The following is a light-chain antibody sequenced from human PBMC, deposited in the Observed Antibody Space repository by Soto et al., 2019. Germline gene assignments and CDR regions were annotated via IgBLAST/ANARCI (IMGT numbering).Light chain of an antibody. CDR1: QSVSSY. CDR3: QQYGSSGT. CDR2: DAS. V-gene: IGKV3-11*01. Sequence: EIVLTQSPSTLSLSPGERATLSCRASQSVSSYLAWYQQKPGQAPRLLIYDASNRATGIPARFSGSGSGTDFTLTIGSLEPEDFAVYYCQQYGSSGTFGQGSKVDIK. J-gene: IGKJ1*01.